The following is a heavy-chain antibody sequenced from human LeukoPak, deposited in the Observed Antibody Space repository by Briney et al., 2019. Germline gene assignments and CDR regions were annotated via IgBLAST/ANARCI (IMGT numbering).Heavy chain of an antibody. D-gene: IGHD2-2*01. Sequence: SSQTLSLTCTVSGGSISSGGYYWSWIRQHPGKGLEWIGYIYYSGSTNYNPSLKSRVTISVDTSKNQFSLKLSSVTAADTAVYYCARAQSSDIVVVPAAMDYWGQGTLVTVSS. CDR3: ARAQSSDIVVVPAAMDY. V-gene: IGHV4-31*03. J-gene: IGHJ4*02. CDR1: GGSISSGGYY. CDR2: IYYSGST.